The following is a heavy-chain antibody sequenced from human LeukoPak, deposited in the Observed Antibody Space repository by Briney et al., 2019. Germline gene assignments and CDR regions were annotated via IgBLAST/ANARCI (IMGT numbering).Heavy chain of an antibody. J-gene: IGHJ4*02. CDR3: TKERGSY. CDR2: ISSSADTI. Sequence: GGSLRLSCAASGFIFSSDGMTWVRQAPGKGLESVSFISSSADTILYADSVKGRFTISRDNGKNALYLQMNSLRAEDTAVYYCTKERGSYWGQGTLVTVSS. CDR1: GFIFSSDG. V-gene: IGHV3-48*03.